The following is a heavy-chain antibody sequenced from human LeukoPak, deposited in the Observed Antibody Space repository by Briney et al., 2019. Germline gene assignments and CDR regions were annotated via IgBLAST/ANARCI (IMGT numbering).Heavy chain of an antibody. Sequence: SETLSLTCTVSGGSISSNNYWAWIRQPPGMGLEWIGGMIYSGTTYYNPSLRSRVTKSIDTSQNQFSLRLSSVTAADTAVYYCARHEEEDGYNAKTLDYWGRGTLVAVSS. D-gene: IGHD5-24*01. V-gene: IGHV4-39*01. J-gene: IGHJ4*02. CDR3: ARHEEEDGYNAKTLDY. CDR1: GGSISSNNY. CDR2: MIYSGTT.